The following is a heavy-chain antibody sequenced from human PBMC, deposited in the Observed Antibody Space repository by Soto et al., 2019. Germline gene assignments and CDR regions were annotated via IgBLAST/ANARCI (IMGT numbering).Heavy chain of an antibody. CDR2: IVVGSGNT. V-gene: IGHV1-58*02. J-gene: IGHJ6*03. CDR1: GFTFTSSA. CDR3: AATSLTGTTRYYYYMDV. Sequence: ASVKVSCKASGFTFTSSAMQWVRQARGQRLEWIGWIVVGSGNTNYAQKFQERVTITRDMSTSTAYMELSSLRSEDTAVYYCAATSLTGTTRYYYYMDVWGKGTTVTVSS. D-gene: IGHD1-20*01.